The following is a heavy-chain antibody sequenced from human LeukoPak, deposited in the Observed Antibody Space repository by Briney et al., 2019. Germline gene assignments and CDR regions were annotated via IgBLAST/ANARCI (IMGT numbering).Heavy chain of an antibody. D-gene: IGHD2-2*01. V-gene: IGHV3-64D*09. Sequence: VGSLRLSCSASGFTFSTSPMHCVRQAPGKGLEYVSAIGSTGGDTYYADSVKGRFAISRDNSKNTVYLQIISLRPEDSAIYYCKTSPTSRIDSWGQGTLVTVSS. CDR3: KTSPTSRIDS. CDR1: GFTFSTSP. J-gene: IGHJ4*02. CDR2: IGSTGGDT.